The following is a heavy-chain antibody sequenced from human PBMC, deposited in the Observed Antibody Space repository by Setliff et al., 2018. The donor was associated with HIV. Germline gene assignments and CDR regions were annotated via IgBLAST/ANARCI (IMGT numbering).Heavy chain of an antibody. D-gene: IGHD5-12*01. CDR1: GFALSNYG. CDR2: IWFDGSKK. V-gene: IGHV3-33*06. CDR3: AKGYCGYDCTLDY. J-gene: IGHJ4*02. Sequence: GGSLRLSCAASGFALSNYGMHWVRQAPGKGLEWVAVIWFDGSKKYYADSVKGRFTISRDNSKNTLYLQMNSLRAEDTAVYYCAKGYCGYDCTLDYWGQGTPVTVSS.